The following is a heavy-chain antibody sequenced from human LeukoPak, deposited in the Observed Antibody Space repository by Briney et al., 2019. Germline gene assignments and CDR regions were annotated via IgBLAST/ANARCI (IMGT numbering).Heavy chain of an antibody. CDR1: GGSTSSGGYS. CDR2: IYHSGST. D-gene: IGHD3-10*01. Sequence: PSETLSLTCAVSGGSTSSGGYSWSWIRQPPGKGLEWIGYIYHSGSTYYNPSLKSRVTISVDRSKNQFSLKLSSVTAADTAVYYCARTGGYFDYWGQGTLVTVSS. CDR3: ARTGGYFDY. J-gene: IGHJ4*02. V-gene: IGHV4-30-2*01.